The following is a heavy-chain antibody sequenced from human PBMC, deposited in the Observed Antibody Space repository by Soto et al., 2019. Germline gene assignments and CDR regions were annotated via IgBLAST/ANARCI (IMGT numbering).Heavy chain of an antibody. CDR1: GGSISSGDYN. D-gene: IGHD2-2*01. Sequence: LSLTCTVSGGSISSGDYNWSWIRQPPGKGLEWIGYIYYSGSTYYNPSLKSRVTISVDTSKNQFSLKLSSVTAADTAVYYCARALGSSWEFDYWGQGTLVTVSS. CDR2: IYYSGST. J-gene: IGHJ4*02. CDR3: ARALGSSWEFDY. V-gene: IGHV4-30-4*01.